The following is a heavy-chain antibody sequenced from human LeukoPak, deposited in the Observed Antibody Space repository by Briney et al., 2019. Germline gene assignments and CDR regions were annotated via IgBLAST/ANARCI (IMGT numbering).Heavy chain of an antibody. J-gene: IGHJ4*02. CDR2: IYYSGST. CDR3: ARGQTVNTNDFDY. CDR1: GGSISSSSYY. D-gene: IGHD4-17*01. V-gene: IGHV4-39*07. Sequence: TPSETLSLTCTVSGGSISSSSYYWGWIRQPPGKGLEWIGSIYYSGSTYYNPSLKSRVTISVDTSKNQFSLKLSSVTAADTAVYYCARGQTVNTNDFDYWGQGTLVTVSS.